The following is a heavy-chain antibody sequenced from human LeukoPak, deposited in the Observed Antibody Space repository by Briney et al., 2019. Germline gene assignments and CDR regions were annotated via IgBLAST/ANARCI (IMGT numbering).Heavy chain of an antibody. CDR2: INPSGGFT. CDR3: ARGVVAATFYYYMDV. Sequence: ASVKVSCKASGYSFSTHWMHWVRQAPGQGLEWMGIINPSGGFTSYAQKLQGRVTVTRDMSTSAVYMELSNLRSEDTAVYYCARGVVAATFYYYMDVWGKGTTVTVSS. CDR1: GYSFSTHW. J-gene: IGHJ6*03. V-gene: IGHV1-46*01. D-gene: IGHD2-15*01.